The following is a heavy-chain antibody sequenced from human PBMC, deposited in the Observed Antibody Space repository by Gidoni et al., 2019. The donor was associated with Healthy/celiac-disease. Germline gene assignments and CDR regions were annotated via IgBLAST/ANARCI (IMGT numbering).Heavy chain of an antibody. Sequence: QVQLVESGGGVVQPGRSLSLSCAASGFTFRSYAMHWVRQAPGKGLEWVAVISYDGSNKYYADSVKGRFTISRDNSKNTLYLQMNSLRAEDTAVYYCSVLSHCSSTSCREGTFDYWGQGTLVTVSS. J-gene: IGHJ4*02. CDR2: ISYDGSNK. V-gene: IGHV3-30-3*01. D-gene: IGHD2-2*01. CDR3: SVLSHCSSTSCREGTFDY. CDR1: GFTFRSYA.